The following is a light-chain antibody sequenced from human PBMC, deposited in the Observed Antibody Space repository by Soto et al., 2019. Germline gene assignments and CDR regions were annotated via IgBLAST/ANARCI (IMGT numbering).Light chain of an antibody. CDR2: AAS. CDR1: QGISSR. V-gene: IGKV1-12*01. J-gene: IGKJ4*01. CDR3: QQANSFPLT. Sequence: DIQMTQSPSSVSASVGDRVTITCRASQGISSRLAWYQQKPGTAPNLLISAASSLQSGVPSRFSGSGSGTDFTLIISNLQPEDFAIYYCQQANSFPLTFGGGTKVDIK.